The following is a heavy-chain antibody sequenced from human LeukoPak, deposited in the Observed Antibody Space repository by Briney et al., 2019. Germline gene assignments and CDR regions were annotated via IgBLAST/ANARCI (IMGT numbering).Heavy chain of an antibody. CDR1: GFTFSSYW. CDR2: IKQDGSEK. V-gene: IGHV3-7*01. Sequence: PGGSLRLSCAASGFTFSSYWMSWVRQAPGKGLGWVANIKQDGSEKYYVDSVKGRFNISRDNDKNSLYLQMNSLRAEDTAVYYCARVFWDYVWGSYFGYWGQGTLVTVSS. CDR3: ARVFWDYVWGSYFGY. J-gene: IGHJ4*02. D-gene: IGHD3-16*01.